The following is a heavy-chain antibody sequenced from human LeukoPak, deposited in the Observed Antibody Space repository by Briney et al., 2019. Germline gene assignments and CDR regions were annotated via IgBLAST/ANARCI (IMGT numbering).Heavy chain of an antibody. J-gene: IGHJ3*02. CDR1: GGSINNYY. Sequence: PSETLSLTCTVSGGSINNYYWNWVRQPTGKGLEWIGRMHASGAFRYNPSFNSRVTMSVDTSKNQVSLKLTSATAADTALYFCARDQSGSGGHNNDAFDIWGHGTMVTVSS. CDR3: ARDQSGSGGHNNDAFDI. V-gene: IGHV4-4*07. D-gene: IGHD3-16*01. CDR2: MHASGAF.